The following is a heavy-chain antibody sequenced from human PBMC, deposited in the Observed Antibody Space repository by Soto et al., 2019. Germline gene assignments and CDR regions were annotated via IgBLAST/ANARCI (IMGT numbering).Heavy chain of an antibody. CDR3: ARSHYDGSYYSDY. V-gene: IGHV3-72*01. J-gene: IGHJ4*02. CDR1: GFTFSDHY. D-gene: IGHD3-22*01. CDR2: SRNKANSYTT. Sequence: PGGSLRLSCAASGFTFSDHYMDWLRQAPGEGLEWVGRSRNKANSYTTEYAASVKGRFTISRDDSKNSLYLQMNSLNTEDTAVYYCARSHYDGSYYSDYWGQGTLVTVSS.